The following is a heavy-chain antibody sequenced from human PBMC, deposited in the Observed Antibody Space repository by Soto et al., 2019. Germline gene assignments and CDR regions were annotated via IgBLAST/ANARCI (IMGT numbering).Heavy chain of an antibody. CDR2: IYYSGST. CDR1: GGSISSGGYY. Sequence: SETLSLTCTVSGGSISSGGYYWSWIRQHPGKGLEWIGYIYYSGSTYYNPSLKSRVTISIDTSKNQFSLKLSSVTAADTAVYYCARVGTYLEFAYWGQGTQVTVSS. V-gene: IGHV4-31*03. CDR3: ARVGTYLEFAY. J-gene: IGHJ4*02. D-gene: IGHD1-20*01.